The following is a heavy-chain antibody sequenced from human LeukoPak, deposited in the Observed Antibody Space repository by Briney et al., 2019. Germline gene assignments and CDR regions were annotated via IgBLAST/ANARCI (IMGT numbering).Heavy chain of an antibody. J-gene: IGHJ6*03. CDR2: IYTSGST. Sequence: SETLSLTCTVSGGSISGHHWSWIRQPAGKGLEWIGRIYTSGSTNYNPSLKSRVTMSVDTSKNQFSLKLSSVTAADTAVYYCARDVTIFPDYYMDVWGKGTTVTVSS. V-gene: IGHV4-4*07. CDR1: GGSISGHH. D-gene: IGHD3-3*01. CDR3: ARDVTIFPDYYMDV.